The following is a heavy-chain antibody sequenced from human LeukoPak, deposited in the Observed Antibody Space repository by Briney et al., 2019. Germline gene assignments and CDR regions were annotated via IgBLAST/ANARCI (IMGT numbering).Heavy chain of an antibody. D-gene: IGHD6-19*01. Sequence: PGGSLRLSCAASGITFSSYAMHWVRQAPGKGLEWVAVISYDGSNKYYADSVKGRFTISRDNSKNTLYLQMNSLRAEDTAVYYCARDPDSSGSAYYFDYWGQGTLVTVSS. CDR2: ISYDGSNK. CDR1: GITFSSYA. J-gene: IGHJ4*02. V-gene: IGHV3-30-3*01. CDR3: ARDPDSSGSAYYFDY.